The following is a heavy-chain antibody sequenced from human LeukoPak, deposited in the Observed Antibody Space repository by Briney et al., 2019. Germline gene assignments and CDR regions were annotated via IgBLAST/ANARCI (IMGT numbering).Heavy chain of an antibody. D-gene: IGHD6-19*01. V-gene: IGHV4-59*01. Sequence: SETLSLTCTVSGGSISSYYWSWIRQPPGKGLEWIGYIYYSGSTNYNPSLKSRVTISVDTSKNQFSLKLSSVTAADTAVYYCARGTAYSSGWVYYFDYWGQGTLVTVSS. J-gene: IGHJ4*02. CDR3: ARGTAYSSGWVYYFDY. CDR1: GGSISSYY. CDR2: IYYSGST.